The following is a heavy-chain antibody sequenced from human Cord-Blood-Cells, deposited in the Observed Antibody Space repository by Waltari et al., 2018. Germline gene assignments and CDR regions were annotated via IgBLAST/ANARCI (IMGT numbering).Heavy chain of an antibody. Sequence: QVQLVQSGAEVKKPGSSVKVSCKASGGTFSSYAISWVRQAPGQGLEWIGRIIPNLGIANYAQKFQGRVTITADKATSTAYMELSSLRSEDTAVYYCARGTYSNFDYWGQGTLVTVSS. CDR3: ARGTYSNFDY. CDR1: GGTFSSYA. CDR2: IIPNLGIA. D-gene: IGHD4-4*01. V-gene: IGHV1-69*09. J-gene: IGHJ4*02.